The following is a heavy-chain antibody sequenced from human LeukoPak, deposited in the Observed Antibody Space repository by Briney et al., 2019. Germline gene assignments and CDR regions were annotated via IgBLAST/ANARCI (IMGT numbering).Heavy chain of an antibody. J-gene: IGHJ1*01. CDR2: INSDGSST. Sequence: QTGGSLRLSCAASGFTFSSYWMHWVRQAPGKGLVWVSRINSDGSSTSYADSVKGRFTISRDNSKNTLYLQMNSLRAEDTAVYYCAKGYYYGSRYFQHWGQGTLVTVSS. CDR1: GFTFSSYW. D-gene: IGHD3-10*01. V-gene: IGHV3-74*01. CDR3: AKGYYYGSRYFQH.